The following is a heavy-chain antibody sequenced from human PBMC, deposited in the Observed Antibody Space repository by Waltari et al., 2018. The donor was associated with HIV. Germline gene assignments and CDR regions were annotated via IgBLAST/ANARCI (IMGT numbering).Heavy chain of an antibody. CDR2: IYTSGST. CDR1: GGSISSGSYY. Sequence: QVQLQESGPGLVKPSQTLSLTCTVSGGSISSGSYYWSWIRQPAGKGLEWIGRIYTSGSTNYNPSLKSRVTISVDTYKNQFSLKLSSVTAADTAVYYCARDERYYDSSCYFNWFDPWGQGTLVTVSS. CDR3: ARDERYYDSSCYFNWFDP. V-gene: IGHV4-61*02. J-gene: IGHJ5*02. D-gene: IGHD3-22*01.